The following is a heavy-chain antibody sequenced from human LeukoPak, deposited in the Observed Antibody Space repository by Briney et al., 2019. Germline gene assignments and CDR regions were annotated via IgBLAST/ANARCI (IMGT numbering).Heavy chain of an antibody. V-gene: IGHV3-23*01. Sequence: GGSLRLSCAASGVAFSGFSMSWVRQPPGKGLEWVSGISGSGGSTYYADSVKGRFTISRDNSKNTLYLQMNSLRAEDTAVYYCAKSWLRLGGDYWGQGTLVIVSS. CDR3: AKSWLRLGGDY. CDR1: GVAFSGFS. CDR2: ISGSGGST. J-gene: IGHJ4*02. D-gene: IGHD5-12*01.